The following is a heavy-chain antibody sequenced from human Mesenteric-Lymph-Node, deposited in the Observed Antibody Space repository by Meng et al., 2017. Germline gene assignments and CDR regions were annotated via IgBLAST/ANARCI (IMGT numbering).Heavy chain of an antibody. D-gene: IGHD1-20*01. CDR1: GYSISSGYY. Sequence: SETLSLTCAVSGYSISSGYYWGWIRQPPGKGLEWIGSIYHSGSTYYNPSLKSRVTISVDTSKNQFSLKLSSVTAADTAVYYCARFNWNDGEFDYWGQGTLVTVSS. J-gene: IGHJ4*02. CDR3: ARFNWNDGEFDY. CDR2: IYHSGST. V-gene: IGHV4-38-2*01.